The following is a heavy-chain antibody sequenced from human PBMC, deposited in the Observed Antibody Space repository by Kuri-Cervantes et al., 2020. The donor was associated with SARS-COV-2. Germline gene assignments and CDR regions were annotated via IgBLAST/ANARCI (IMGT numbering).Heavy chain of an antibody. CDR3: ARDLRGMTDIVVVPAALGLGMDV. CDR2: ISYDGSNK. Sequence: GGSLRLSCAASGFTFSSYGMHWVRQAPGKGLEWVAVISYDGSNKYYADSVKGRFTISRDNSKNTLYLQMNSLRAEDTAVYYCARDLRGMTDIVVVPAALGLGMDVWGQGTTVTVSS. J-gene: IGHJ6*02. D-gene: IGHD2-2*01. V-gene: IGHV3-30*03. CDR1: GFTFSSYG.